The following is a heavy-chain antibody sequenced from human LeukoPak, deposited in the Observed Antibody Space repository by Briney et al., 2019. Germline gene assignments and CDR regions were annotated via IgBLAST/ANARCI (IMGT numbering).Heavy chain of an antibody. D-gene: IGHD3-3*01. J-gene: IGHJ4*02. CDR3: ARGSNWRLPSFLDY. CDR1: GFTFSSFW. Sequence: GGSLRLSCAASGFTFSSFWMSWVRQAPGKGLEWVANIKQDGSEKYYVDSVKGRFTISRDNAKNSLYLQMNSLRAEGTAVYYCARGSNWRLPSFLDYWGQGTLVTVSS. V-gene: IGHV3-7*01. CDR2: IKQDGSEK.